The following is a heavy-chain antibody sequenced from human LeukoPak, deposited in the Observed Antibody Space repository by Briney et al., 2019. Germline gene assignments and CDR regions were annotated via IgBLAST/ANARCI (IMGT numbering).Heavy chain of an antibody. Sequence: GASVKVSCKASGYTFTGYYMHWVRQAPGQGLEWMGWINPNSGGTNYAQKFQGRVTMTRDTSISTAYMELSRLRSDDTAVYYCAVFDSSGYYGVGYFDYWGQGTLVTVPS. J-gene: IGHJ4*02. V-gene: IGHV1-2*02. D-gene: IGHD3-22*01. CDR3: AVFDSSGYYGVGYFDY. CDR2: INPNSGGT. CDR1: GYTFTGYY.